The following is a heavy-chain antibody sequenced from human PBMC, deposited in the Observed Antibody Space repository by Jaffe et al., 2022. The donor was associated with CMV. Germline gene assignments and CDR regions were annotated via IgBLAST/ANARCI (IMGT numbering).Heavy chain of an antibody. CDR3: ARRNPKMATTRRDAFDI. D-gene: IGHD5-12*01. V-gene: IGHV4-59*08. CDR1: GGSISSYY. Sequence: QVQLQESGPGLVKPSETLSLTCTVSGGSISSYYWSWIRQPPGKGLEWIGYIYYSGSTNYNPSLKSRVTISVDTSKNQFSLKLSSVTAADTAVYYCARRNPKMATTRRDAFDIWGQGTMVTVSS. CDR2: IYYSGST. J-gene: IGHJ3*02.